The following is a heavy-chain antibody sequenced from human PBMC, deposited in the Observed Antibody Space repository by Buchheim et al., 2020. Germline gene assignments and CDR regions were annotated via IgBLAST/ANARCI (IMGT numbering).Heavy chain of an antibody. Sequence: QVQLQESGPGLVKPSETLSLTCTVSGGSISSYYWSWIRQPPGKGLEWIGYIYYSGSTNYNPSLKSRVTISVDTSKNQFSPKLSSVTAADTAVYYCARHLRGYCSSTSCYTPYNWFDPWGQGTL. CDR1: GGSISSYY. V-gene: IGHV4-59*01. CDR2: IYYSGST. J-gene: IGHJ5*02. D-gene: IGHD2-2*02. CDR3: ARHLRGYCSSTSCYTPYNWFDP.